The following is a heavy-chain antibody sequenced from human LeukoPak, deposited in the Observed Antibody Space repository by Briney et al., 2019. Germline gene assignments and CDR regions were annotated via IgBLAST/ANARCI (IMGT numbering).Heavy chain of an antibody. CDR1: GLTFRTYA. D-gene: IGHD1-26*01. CDR2: SGGYT. J-gene: IGHJ4*02. CDR3: ASGIVGATGY. Sequence: PGGSLRLSCAASGLTFRTYAMSWVRQAPGKGLEWVSSSGGYTFYADSVKGRFTISRDNSKNTVYLQMNSLRAEDTAVYYCASGIVGATGYWGQGTLVTVSS. V-gene: IGHV3-23*01.